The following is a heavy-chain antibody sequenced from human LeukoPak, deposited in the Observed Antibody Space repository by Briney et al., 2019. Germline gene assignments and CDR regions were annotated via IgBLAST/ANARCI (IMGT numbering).Heavy chain of an antibody. D-gene: IGHD5-12*01. CDR1: GYSFIGYY. Sequence: ASVKVSCKASGYSFIGYYMHWVRQAPGQGLEWMGWINPNSGGTNYAQKFQGRVTMTRDTSISTAYMEVSRLTSDDTAVFYCAREGSGYPYWGQGTLITVSS. CDR3: AREGSGYPY. J-gene: IGHJ4*02. CDR2: INPNSGGT. V-gene: IGHV1-2*02.